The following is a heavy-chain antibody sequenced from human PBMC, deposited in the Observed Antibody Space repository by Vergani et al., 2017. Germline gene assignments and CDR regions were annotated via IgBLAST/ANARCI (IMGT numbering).Heavy chain of an antibody. CDR2: IQKDGIDK. J-gene: IGHJ6*02. CDR1: GFPFSTYG. CDR3: AKGPSGYCSGGSCYVYYYYGMDV. Sequence: QVQLVESGGGVVQPGESLRLSCAASGFPFSTYGMHWVRQAPGKGLEWVAFIQKDGIDKFYADSVKGRFTISRDNSKNTLYLQMNSLRAEDTAVYYCAKGPSGYCSGGSCYVYYYYGMDVWGQGTTVTVSS. V-gene: IGHV3-30*02. D-gene: IGHD2-15*01.